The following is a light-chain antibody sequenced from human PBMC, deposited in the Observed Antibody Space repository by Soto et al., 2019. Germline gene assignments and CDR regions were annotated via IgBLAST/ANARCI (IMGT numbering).Light chain of an antibody. J-gene: IGKJ4*01. V-gene: IGKV1-5*03. CDR1: QSISNW. CDR2: KTS. Sequence: DIQMTQSPSTLSASVGDRVTITCRARQSISNWLAWYQQKPGKAPKLLIYKTSNLDSGVPARFSGSGSGTEFSRTISSLQPDDFATDYCQQYKSFSLTGGGGTRVEVK. CDR3: QQYKSFSLT.